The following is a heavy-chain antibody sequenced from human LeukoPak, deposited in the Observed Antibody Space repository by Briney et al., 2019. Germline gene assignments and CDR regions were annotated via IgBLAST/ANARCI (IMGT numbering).Heavy chain of an antibody. V-gene: IGHV4-34*01. Sequence: SETLSLTCTVSGGSISSYYWSWIRQPPGKGLEWIGEINHSGSTNYNPSLKSRVTISVDTSKNQFSLKLSSVTAADTAVYYCARGFTIFGVVITHYYYGMDVWGQGTTVTVSS. CDR2: INHSGST. CDR3: ARGFTIFGVVITHYYYGMDV. D-gene: IGHD3-3*01. CDR1: GGSISSYY. J-gene: IGHJ6*02.